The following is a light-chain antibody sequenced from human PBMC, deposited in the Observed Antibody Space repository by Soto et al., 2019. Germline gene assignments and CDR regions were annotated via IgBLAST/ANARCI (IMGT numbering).Light chain of an antibody. CDR3: QQSYSSPQT. CDR1: QSVSNY. CDR2: TVS. J-gene: IGKJ1*01. Sequence: DIQMTQSPSTLSASVGDRVTITCRASQSVSNYLNWYQQKPGKPPRLLIYTVSSLQNGVSSRFSGSGSGTDFTLTINSLQPQDFATYFRQQSYSSPQTFGQGNTADIK. V-gene: IGKV1-39*01.